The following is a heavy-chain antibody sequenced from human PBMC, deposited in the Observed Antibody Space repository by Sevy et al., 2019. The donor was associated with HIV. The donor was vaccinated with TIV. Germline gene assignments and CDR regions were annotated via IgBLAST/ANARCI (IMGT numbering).Heavy chain of an antibody. Sequence: GGSLRLSCAASGFTFSSYSMNWVRQAPGKGLEWVSSISSRGSYMYYEDSVKGRFTISRDNAENSLYLQMNSLRAEDTAVYYCARGDMTTVTKFDFWGQGTLVTVSS. D-gene: IGHD4-17*01. CDR1: GFTFSSYS. V-gene: IGHV3-21*01. J-gene: IGHJ4*02. CDR3: ARGDMTTVTKFDF. CDR2: ISSRGSYM.